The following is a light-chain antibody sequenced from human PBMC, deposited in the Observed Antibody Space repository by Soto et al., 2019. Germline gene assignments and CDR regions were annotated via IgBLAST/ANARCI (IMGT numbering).Light chain of an antibody. J-gene: IGKJ1*01. CDR3: QQRSDWPRT. CDR2: DAS. CDR1: QGIGDT. V-gene: IGKV3-11*01. Sequence: EVVLTQSPATLSVSPGEGVTLSCRASQGIGDTLAWYQHKPGQAPRLLIYDASNRATGIPGRFSGSGSGTDFTLTISSLEPEDFAVYYCQQRSDWPRTFGQGTKVDIK.